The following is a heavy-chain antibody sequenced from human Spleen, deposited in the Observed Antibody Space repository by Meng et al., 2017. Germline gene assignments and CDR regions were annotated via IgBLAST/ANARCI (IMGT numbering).Heavy chain of an antibody. D-gene: IGHD3-22*01. J-gene: IGHJ4*02. V-gene: IGHV1-3*01. CDR1: GYTFTNYP. Sequence: VQLVQSGAEVNKPGASVKVSCKASGYTFTNYPMNWVRQAPGQRLEWLGWINPGNGNTEYSQKFQGRVTITRDTSATTAYMELSSLRSEDTAVYYCASAYDSNGYGPLDHWGQGTLVTVSS. CDR2: INPGNGNT. CDR3: ASAYDSNGYGPLDH.